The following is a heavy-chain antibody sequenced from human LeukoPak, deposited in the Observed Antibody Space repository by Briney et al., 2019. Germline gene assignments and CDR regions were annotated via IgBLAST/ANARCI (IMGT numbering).Heavy chain of an antibody. CDR1: GFTFSSYS. CDR2: ISSSSSYI. Sequence: GGSLRLSCAASGFTFSSYSMNWVRQAPGKGLEWVSSISSSSSYIYYADSVKGRFTISRDNAKNSLYLQMNSLRAEDTAVYYCARDRRAAAPTEYNWFDPWGQGTLVTVSS. J-gene: IGHJ5*02. D-gene: IGHD6-13*01. V-gene: IGHV3-21*04. CDR3: ARDRRAAAPTEYNWFDP.